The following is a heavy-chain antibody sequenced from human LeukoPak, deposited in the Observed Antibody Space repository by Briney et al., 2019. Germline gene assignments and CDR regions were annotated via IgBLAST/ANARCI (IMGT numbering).Heavy chain of an antibody. J-gene: IGHJ6*03. CDR1: GGSISSYY. CDR3: ARHKSPLGYYYYMDV. Sequence: PSETLSLTCTVSGGSISSYYWSWIRQPPGKGLEWIGYIYYSGSTNYNPSLKSRVTISVDTSKNQFSLKLSSVTAADTAVYYCARHKSPLGYYYYMDVWGKGTTVTVSS. V-gene: IGHV4-59*08. D-gene: IGHD7-27*01. CDR2: IYYSGST.